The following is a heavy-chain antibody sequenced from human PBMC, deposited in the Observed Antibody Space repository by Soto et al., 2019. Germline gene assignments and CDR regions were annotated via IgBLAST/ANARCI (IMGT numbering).Heavy chain of an antibody. V-gene: IGHV1-3*01. Sequence: QVQLVQSGAEVKKPGASVKVSCKASGYTFTSYAMHWVRQAPGQRLEWMGWINAGNGNTKYSQKFQGRVTITRDTSGSTAYMELSRLRSEGTAVYYCVRDPGYRYGYNWGQGTLGTVSS. J-gene: IGHJ4*02. CDR1: GYTFTSYA. CDR3: VRDPGYRYGYN. CDR2: INAGNGNT. D-gene: IGHD5-18*01.